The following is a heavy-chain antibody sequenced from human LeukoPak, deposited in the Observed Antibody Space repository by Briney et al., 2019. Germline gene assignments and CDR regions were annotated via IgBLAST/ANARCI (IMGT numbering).Heavy chain of an antibody. CDR1: GDSISSGGYY. J-gene: IGHJ4*02. CDR3: ARENWKYFDY. CDR2: IYYSGST. D-gene: IGHD1-1*01. Sequence: PSQTLSLTCTVSGDSISSGGYYWSWIRQHPGKGLEWIGYIYYSGSTYYNPSLKSRVTISVDTSKNQFSLKLSSVTAADTAVYYCARENWKYFDYWGQGTLVTVSS. V-gene: IGHV4-31*03.